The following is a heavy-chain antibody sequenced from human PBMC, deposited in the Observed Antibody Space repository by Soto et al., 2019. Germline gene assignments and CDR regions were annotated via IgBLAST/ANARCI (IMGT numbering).Heavy chain of an antibody. V-gene: IGHV4-39*01. CDR1: GYSIGSSTNY. J-gene: IGHJ4*02. CDR3: ARHEWLQLWLVTEY. Sequence: LSLTCAVSGYSIGSSTNYWGWIRQPPGKGLEWIGTIYHSGNTYYNPTLKSRVAISVDMSKNQFSLRLNSVTAADTAVYYCARHEWLQLWLVTEYWGQGALVTVSS. D-gene: IGHD5-18*01. CDR2: IYHSGNT.